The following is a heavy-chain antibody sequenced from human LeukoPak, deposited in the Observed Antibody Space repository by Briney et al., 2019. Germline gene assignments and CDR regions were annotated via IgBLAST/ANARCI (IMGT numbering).Heavy chain of an antibody. CDR2: IYYSGNT. CDR3: ARTLDTTATSLYDAFDI. J-gene: IGHJ3*02. Sequence: SETLSLTCTVPSGSSSRRSYYWGWIRQPPGKGLEWIGSIYYSGNTYYNPSLKSRVTISVDTSKNQFSLKLNSVTAADTAVYYCARTLDTTATSLYDAFDIWGQGTVVTVSS. D-gene: IGHD1-1*01. V-gene: IGHV4-39*01. CDR1: SGSSSRRSYY.